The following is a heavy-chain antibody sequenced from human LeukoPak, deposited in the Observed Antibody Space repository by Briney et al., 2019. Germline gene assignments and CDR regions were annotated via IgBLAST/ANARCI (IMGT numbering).Heavy chain of an antibody. CDR1: GFTFGDYA. D-gene: IGHD4-11*01. J-gene: IGHJ4*02. Sequence: GGSLRLSCTASGFTFGDYAMNWVRQAPGKGLEWVGFIRSKAYGGTTEYAASVKGRFTFSRDDSKRIAYLQMNSLKTEDTAVYYCTSLNSDYSNYSPWGQGTLVTVSS. V-gene: IGHV3-49*04. CDR2: IRSKAYGGTT. CDR3: TSLNSDYSNYSP.